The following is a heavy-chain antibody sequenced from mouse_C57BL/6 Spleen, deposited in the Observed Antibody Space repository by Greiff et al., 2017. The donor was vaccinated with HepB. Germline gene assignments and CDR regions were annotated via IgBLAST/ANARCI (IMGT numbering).Heavy chain of an antibody. Sequence: VQLQQSGAELVKPGASVKLSCKASGYTFTSYWMHWVKQRPGQGLEWIGMIHPNSGSTNYNEKFKSKATLTVDKSSSTAYMQLSSLTSEDSAVYYCAIYYYEDYFDYWGQGTTLTVSS. V-gene: IGHV1-64*01. CDR3: AIYYYEDYFDY. CDR2: IHPNSGST. J-gene: IGHJ2*01. D-gene: IGHD1-1*01. CDR1: GYTFTSYW.